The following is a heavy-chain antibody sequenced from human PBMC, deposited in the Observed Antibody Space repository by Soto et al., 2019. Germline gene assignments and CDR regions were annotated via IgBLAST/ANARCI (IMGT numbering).Heavy chain of an antibody. V-gene: IGHV1-2*02. J-gene: IGHJ6*02. Sequence: QVQLVQSGAEVKKSGASVKVSCKPSGYSFSDYFIQWVRQAPGQGLEWVAWINPKTAATNYAKKFQCRVSVTWDTSSTTAYMELTSLRSDDTAVYYCARIKWGLNYYNGMDVWGQGTTVIVSS. D-gene: IGHD1-26*01. CDR2: INPKTAAT. CDR1: GYSFSDYF. CDR3: ARIKWGLNYYNGMDV.